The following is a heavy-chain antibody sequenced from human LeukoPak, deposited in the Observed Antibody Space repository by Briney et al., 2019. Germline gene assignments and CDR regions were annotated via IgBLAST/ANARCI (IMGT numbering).Heavy chain of an antibody. Sequence: GGSLRLSCAASGFTFSSYSMNWVRQAPGKGLEWVSSISSSSSYIYYADSVKGRFTISRDNAKNSLYLQMNSLRAEDTAVYYCARGGIAAAYSGYWGQGTLVTVSS. D-gene: IGHD6-13*01. CDR2: ISSSSSYI. CDR3: ARGGIAAAYSGY. J-gene: IGHJ4*02. CDR1: GFTFSSYS. V-gene: IGHV3-21*01.